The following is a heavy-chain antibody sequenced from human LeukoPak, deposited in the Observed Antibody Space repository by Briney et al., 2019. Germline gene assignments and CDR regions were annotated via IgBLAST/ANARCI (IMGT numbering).Heavy chain of an antibody. CDR1: GGTFSSYA. Sequence: SVKVSCKASGGTFSSYAISWVRQAPGQGLEWMGGIIPIFGTANYAQKFQGRVTITADESTSTAYMELSSLRSEDTAVYYCARVASKYYYDSSGPRFDYWGQGTLVTVSS. V-gene: IGHV1-69*13. CDR2: IIPIFGTA. D-gene: IGHD3-22*01. J-gene: IGHJ4*02. CDR3: ARVASKYYYDSSGPRFDY.